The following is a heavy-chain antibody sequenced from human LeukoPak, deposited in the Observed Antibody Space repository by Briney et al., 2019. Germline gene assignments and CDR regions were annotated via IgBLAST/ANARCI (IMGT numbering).Heavy chain of an antibody. J-gene: IGHJ4*02. D-gene: IGHD2-21*02. CDR1: GFTYDDYG. CDR2: ISGSGGST. V-gene: IGHV3-23*01. Sequence: GGSLRLSCAVSGFTYDDYGMSWVRQAPGKGLEWVSAISGSGGSTYYADSVKGRFTISRDNSKNTLYLQMNSLRAEDTAVYYCAKVECGGDCYYNYYFDYWGQGTLVTVSS. CDR3: AKVECGGDCYYNYYFDY.